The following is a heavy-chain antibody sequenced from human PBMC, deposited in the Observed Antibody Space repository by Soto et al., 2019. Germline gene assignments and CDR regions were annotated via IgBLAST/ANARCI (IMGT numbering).Heavy chain of an antibody. V-gene: IGHV3-30*18. CDR2: ISYDGSNK. D-gene: IGHD5-12*01. J-gene: IGHJ4*02. CDR1: GFTFSSYG. CDR3: AKEGEGAGYEANYFDS. Sequence: QVQLVESGGGVVQPGRSLRLSCAASGFTFSSYGMHWVRQAPGKGLEWVAVISYDGSNKYYADSVKGRFTISRDNSKNTLYLQMNSLRAEDTAVYDCAKEGEGAGYEANYFDSWCQGTLVTVSS.